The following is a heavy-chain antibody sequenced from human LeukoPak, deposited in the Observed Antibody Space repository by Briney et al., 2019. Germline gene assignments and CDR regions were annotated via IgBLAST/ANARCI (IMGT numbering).Heavy chain of an antibody. CDR2: IIPIFGTA. Sequence: GSSVKVSCKASGGTFSSYAISWVRQAPGQGLEWMGGIIPIFGTANYAQKFQGRVTITADESTSTAYMELSSLRSEDTAVYYCARGNKPSYYDFWSGYYPSYYYYYGMDVWGQGTTVTVSS. J-gene: IGHJ6*02. CDR3: ARGNKPSYYDFWSGYYPSYYYYYGMDV. D-gene: IGHD3-3*01. CDR1: GGTFSSYA. V-gene: IGHV1-69*01.